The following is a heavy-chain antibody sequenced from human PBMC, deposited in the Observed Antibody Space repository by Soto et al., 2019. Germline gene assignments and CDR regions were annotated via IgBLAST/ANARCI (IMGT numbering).Heavy chain of an antibody. D-gene: IGHD3-10*01. CDR2: ISGSAGST. Sequence: EVQLLESGGGLVQPGGSLRLSCAASGFTFSSYAMSWVRQAPGKGLEWVSAISGSAGSTYYADSVKGRFTISRDNSKNTLYLQMNSLRAEDTAVYYCATDKYASGSYYNSVTDYWGQGTLVTVSS. V-gene: IGHV3-23*01. CDR3: ATDKYASGSYYNSVTDY. CDR1: GFTFSSYA. J-gene: IGHJ4*02.